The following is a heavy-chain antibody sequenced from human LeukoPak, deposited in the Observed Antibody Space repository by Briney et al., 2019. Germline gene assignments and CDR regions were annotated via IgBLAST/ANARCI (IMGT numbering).Heavy chain of an antibody. CDR3: ALYSSAWY. V-gene: IGHV1-46*01. CDR2: INPTGGST. CDR1: GYTFTTYY. D-gene: IGHD6-25*01. J-gene: IGHJ4*02. Sequence: GASVKVSCKASGYTFTTYYIHWVRQAPGQGLEWMGIINPTGGSTTYAQKFQGRVTMTRDTSTSTVFMEVNSLRSGDTAVYYCALYSSAWYWGQGTLVTVSS.